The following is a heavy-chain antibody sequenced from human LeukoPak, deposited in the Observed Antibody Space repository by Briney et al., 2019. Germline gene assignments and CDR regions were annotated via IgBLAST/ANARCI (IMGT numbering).Heavy chain of an antibody. J-gene: IGHJ4*02. D-gene: IGHD2-21*01. V-gene: IGHV3-9*03. Sequence: PGGSLRLSCVASGFSFDDYDMHWVRQAPGKGLEWVSGLSWNSGNICYADSVQGRFTISRDNAKNSLYLQMNSLRADDMALYFCAKDISGGDSGGGYFDYWGRGTLVTVSS. CDR1: GFSFDDYD. CDR2: LSWNSGNI. CDR3: AKDISGGDSGGGYFDY.